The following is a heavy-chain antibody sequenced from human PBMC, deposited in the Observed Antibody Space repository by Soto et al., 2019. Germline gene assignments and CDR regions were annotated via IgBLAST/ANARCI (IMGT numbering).Heavy chain of an antibody. V-gene: IGHV3-66*01. J-gene: IGHJ4*02. D-gene: IGHD3-10*01. Sequence: PGGSLRLSCAASGFTVSSNYMSWVRQAPGKGLEWVSVIYSGGSTYYADSVKGRFTISRDNSKNTLYLQMNSLRAEDTAVYYCARAPRYYYGSGSYFKTAYYFDYWGQGTLVTVSS. CDR3: ARAPRYYYGSGSYFKTAYYFDY. CDR1: GFTVSSNY. CDR2: IYSGGST.